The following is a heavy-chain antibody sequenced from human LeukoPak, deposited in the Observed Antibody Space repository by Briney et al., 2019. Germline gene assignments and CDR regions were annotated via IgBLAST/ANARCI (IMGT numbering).Heavy chain of an antibody. J-gene: IGHJ4*02. CDR2: INSDGSST. CDR1: GFTFSSYW. D-gene: IGHD2-2*01. Sequence: GGSLRLSCAASGFTFSSYWMHWVRQAPGKGLVWVSRINSDGSSTSYADSVKGRFTISRDNAKNTLYLQMNGLRAEDTAVYYCASCGRYCSSTSCLDYWGQGTLVTVSS. CDR3: ASCGRYCSSTSCLDY. V-gene: IGHV3-74*01.